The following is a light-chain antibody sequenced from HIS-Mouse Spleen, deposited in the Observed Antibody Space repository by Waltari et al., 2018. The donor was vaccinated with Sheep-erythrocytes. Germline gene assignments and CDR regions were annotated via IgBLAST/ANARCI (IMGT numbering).Light chain of an antibody. CDR2: AAS. CDR3: QQSYNTPPLP. V-gene: IGKV1-39*01. Sequence: DIQMTQSPSSLSASVGDRVTITCRASQSISSYLNWYQQKPGKAPKLLIYAASSLQSGVPSRFSGSGSGTDFTLTISSLQPEDFATYYCQQSYNTPPLPFGGGTKVEIK. CDR1: QSISSY. J-gene: IGKJ4*01.